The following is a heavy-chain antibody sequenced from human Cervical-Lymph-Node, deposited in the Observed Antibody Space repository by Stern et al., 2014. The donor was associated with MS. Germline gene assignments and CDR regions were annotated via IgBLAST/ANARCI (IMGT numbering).Heavy chain of an antibody. J-gene: IGHJ4*02. V-gene: IGHV1-46*01. D-gene: IGHD6-19*01. CDR2: IHPSGGTT. Sequence: QVQLGQSGAEVKKPGASVKVSCKASGYTFTSYYLHWVRQAPGQGLEWMGIIHPSGGTTSYAQKFQGRVTMTRDTSTTTVYMELSRLRSEDTAVYYCARGKAGNYYGYWGQGTLVTVSS. CDR3: ARGKAGNYYGY. CDR1: GYTFTSYY.